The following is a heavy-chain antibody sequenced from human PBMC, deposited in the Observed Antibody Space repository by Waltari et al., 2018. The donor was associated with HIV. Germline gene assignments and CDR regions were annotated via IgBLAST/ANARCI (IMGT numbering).Heavy chain of an antibody. CDR2: NRGCGYGGSS. Sequence: EVRLEESGGGVVPPGRSLRLTCVTSGFNFAQFALSWFRQAPGEAPVWVGCNRGCGYGGSSDYGGCTKGMVIISREGSQSAVYLDVASLKTEDTGVYYCVRESLPKCAAGSCYRKWGQGT. D-gene: IGHD2-2*01. CDR1: GFNFAQFA. J-gene: IGHJ1*01. V-gene: IGHV3-49*01. CDR3: VRESLPKCAAGSCYRK.